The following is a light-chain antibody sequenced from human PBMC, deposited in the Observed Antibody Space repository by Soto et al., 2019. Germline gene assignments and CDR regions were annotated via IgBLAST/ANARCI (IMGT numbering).Light chain of an antibody. V-gene: IGKV3-20*01. J-gene: IGKJ1*01. CDR3: QQYTYSPWT. Sequence: EVVLTQSPGTLSLSPGERATLSCRASQSVSSGYLGWYQQKPGPAPRLLIYGASSRATGIPDRFSGSGSGTDFTLTISRLEPEDFAVYFCQQYTYSPWTFGQGTKVEIK. CDR2: GAS. CDR1: QSVSSGY.